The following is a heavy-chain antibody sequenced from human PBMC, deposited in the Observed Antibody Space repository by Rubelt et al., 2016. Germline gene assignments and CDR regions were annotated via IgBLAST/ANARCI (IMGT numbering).Heavy chain of an antibody. Sequence: EVQLLESGGGLVQPGGSLRLSCAASGFTFSSYAMSWVRQAPGKGLEWVSTISPGGGVPHSADSVEGRVTISRDNSSDTLYLQMNSLRVEDTAVYYCADHGRSGGSSCWGQGTLVTVSS. V-gene: IGHV3-23*01. J-gene: IGHJ4*02. D-gene: IGHD2-15*01. CDR2: ISPGGGVP. CDR1: GFTFSSYA. CDR3: ADHGRSGGSSC.